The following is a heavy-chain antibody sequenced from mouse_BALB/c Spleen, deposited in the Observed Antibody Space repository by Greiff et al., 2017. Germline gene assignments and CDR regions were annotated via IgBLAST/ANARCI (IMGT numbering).Heavy chain of an antibody. D-gene: IGHD2-3*01. V-gene: IGHV1-54*01. Sequence: QVQLQQSGAELVRPGTSVKVSCKASGYAFTNYLIEWVKQRPGQGLEWIGVINPGSGGTNYNEKFKGKATLTADKSSSTAYMQLSSLTSDDSAVYFCARWLLLGYYAMDYWGQGTSVTVSS. CDR2: INPGSGGT. CDR1: GYAFTNYL. J-gene: IGHJ4*01. CDR3: ARWLLLGYYAMDY.